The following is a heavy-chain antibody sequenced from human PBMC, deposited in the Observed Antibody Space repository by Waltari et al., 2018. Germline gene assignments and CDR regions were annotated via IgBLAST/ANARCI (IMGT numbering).Heavy chain of an antibody. V-gene: IGHV4-39*01. CDR2: IYYGGST. D-gene: IGHD3-10*01. Sequence: QLQLQESGPGLVKPSATLSLTCPVPGCSISISTYYVGWIRQPPGKGPAWVGNIYYGGSTHYQPSLKSRVTVSVDTSKNQFSLKLSSVTAADTAVYYCARIITSTKGYYFDYWGQGTLVTVSS. J-gene: IGHJ4*02. CDR1: GCSISISTYY. CDR3: ARIITSTKGYYFDY.